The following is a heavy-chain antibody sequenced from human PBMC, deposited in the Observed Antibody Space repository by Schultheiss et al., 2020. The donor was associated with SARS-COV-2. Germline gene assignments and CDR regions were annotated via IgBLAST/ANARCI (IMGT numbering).Heavy chain of an antibody. CDR1: GGSFSGYY. V-gene: IGHV4-34*01. CDR3: ARTWGYSSGWYEDY. D-gene: IGHD6-19*01. J-gene: IGHJ4*02. CDR2: INHSGST. Sequence: SETLSLTCAVYGGSFSGYYWSWIRQPPGKGLEWIGEINHSGSTNYNPSLKSRVTISVDTSKNQFSLKLSSVTAADTAVYYCARTWGYSSGWYEDYWGQGTLVTVSS.